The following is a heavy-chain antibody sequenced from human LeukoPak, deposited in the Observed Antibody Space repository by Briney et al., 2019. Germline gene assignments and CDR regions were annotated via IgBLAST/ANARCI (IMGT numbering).Heavy chain of an antibody. CDR3: AKDYYDSSGYYSPFDY. Sequence: GGSLRLSCAASGCTFSSYAMSWVRQAPGKGLEWVSAISGSGGSTYYADSVKGRFTISRDNSKNTLYLQMNSLRAEDTAVYYCAKDYYDSSGYYSPFDYWGQGTLVTVSS. CDR2: ISGSGGST. CDR1: GCTFSSYA. V-gene: IGHV3-23*01. J-gene: IGHJ4*02. D-gene: IGHD3-22*01.